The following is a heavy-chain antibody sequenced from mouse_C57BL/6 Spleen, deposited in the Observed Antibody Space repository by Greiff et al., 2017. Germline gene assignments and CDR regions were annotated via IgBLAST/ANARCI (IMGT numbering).Heavy chain of an antibody. CDR2: IYPGSGNT. V-gene: IGHV1-84*01. J-gene: IGHJ1*03. Sequence: QLVESGPELVKPGASVKISCKASGYTFTDYYINWVKQRPGQGLEWIGWIYPGSGNTKYNEKFKGKATLTVDTSSSTAYMQLSSLTSEDSAVYFGARAYYSNYDWYFDVWGTGTTVTVSS. CDR3: ARAYYSNYDWYFDV. D-gene: IGHD2-5*01. CDR1: GYTFTDYY.